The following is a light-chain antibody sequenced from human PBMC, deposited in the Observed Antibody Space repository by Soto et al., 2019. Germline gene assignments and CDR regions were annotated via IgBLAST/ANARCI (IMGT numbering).Light chain of an antibody. Sequence: EIVLTQSPGTLSLSPGERANLSCRASQSVSNYLAWYQQKPGQAPRLLIYDASNRATGIPARFSGSGSGTDFTLTISSLEPEDFAVYYCQQRGNWPPFTFGPGTKVDIK. V-gene: IGKV3-11*01. J-gene: IGKJ3*01. CDR3: QQRGNWPPFT. CDR2: DAS. CDR1: QSVSNY.